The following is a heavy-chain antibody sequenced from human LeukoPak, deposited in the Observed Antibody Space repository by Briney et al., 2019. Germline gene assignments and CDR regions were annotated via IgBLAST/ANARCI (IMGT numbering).Heavy chain of an antibody. V-gene: IGHV4-34*01. CDR2: INHSGST. J-gene: IGHJ4*02. D-gene: IGHD4-23*01. CDR3: ARGVGYGGNSGDY. Sequence: PSETLSLTCAVYGVSFSGYYWSWIRQPPGMGLEWIGEINHSGSTNYNPSLKSRVTISVDTSKNQFSLKLSSVTAADTAVYYCARGVGYGGNSGDYWGQGTLVTVSS. CDR1: GVSFSGYY.